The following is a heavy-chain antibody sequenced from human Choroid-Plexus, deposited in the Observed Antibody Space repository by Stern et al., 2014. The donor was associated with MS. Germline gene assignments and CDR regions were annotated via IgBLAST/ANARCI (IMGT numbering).Heavy chain of an antibody. D-gene: IGHD2/OR15-2a*01. V-gene: IGHV3-30*18. Sequence: MQLVESGGGVVQPGRPLRLSCVASGFTFGSCAMHWVRQAPGKGLEWVAGVSYDGSNKYYADSVKGRFTISRDNSQNTLYMQMSILRPEDTAVYYCAKDRQYLTYFFDHWGQGSLVTVSS. CDR2: VSYDGSNK. CDR1: GFTFGSCA. CDR3: AKDRQYLTYFFDH. J-gene: IGHJ5*02.